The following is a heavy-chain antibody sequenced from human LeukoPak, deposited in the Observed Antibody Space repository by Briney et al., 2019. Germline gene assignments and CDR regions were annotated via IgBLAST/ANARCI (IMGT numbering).Heavy chain of an antibody. V-gene: IGHV3-7*05. Sequence: PGGSLRLSCAASGFTFSNYWMSWVRQAPGKGLEWVANIKQDGSEKYYVGSLKGRFTISRDNAKSSLFLQMNSLRAEDTAVYYCARDSSPGYYDYVWGTYPRYWGQGTLVTVSS. J-gene: IGHJ4*02. D-gene: IGHD3-16*02. CDR1: GFTFSNYW. CDR2: IKQDGSEK. CDR3: ARDSSPGYYDYVWGTYPRY.